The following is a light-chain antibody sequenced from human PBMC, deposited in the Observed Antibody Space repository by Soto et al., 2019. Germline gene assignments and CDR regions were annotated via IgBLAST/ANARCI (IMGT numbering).Light chain of an antibody. J-gene: IGKJ1*01. V-gene: IGKV3-11*01. CDR3: HQRNKWRT. Sequence: EIVLTQSPATLSLSPGERATLSCRASQSVSSYLAWYQQKPGQAPRLLIYDASNRATGIPARFSGSGSGTDFTLTISSLEPEDFAVYYCHQRNKWRTFGQGTKVDIK. CDR1: QSVSSY. CDR2: DAS.